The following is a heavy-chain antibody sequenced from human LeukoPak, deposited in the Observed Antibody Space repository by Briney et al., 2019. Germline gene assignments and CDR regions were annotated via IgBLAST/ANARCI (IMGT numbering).Heavy chain of an antibody. Sequence: GGSLRLSCAASGFSFRSYWMTWVRQPPGRGLEWVANISPDGSEKNFVDSVKGRFTISRDNAKNPLYLQMNSLRAEDTAVYYCARGAIYYYVYWGQGTLVTVSS. V-gene: IGHV3-7*01. CDR2: ISPDGSEK. CDR3: ARGAIYYYVY. CDR1: GFSFRSYW. D-gene: IGHD3-22*01. J-gene: IGHJ4*02.